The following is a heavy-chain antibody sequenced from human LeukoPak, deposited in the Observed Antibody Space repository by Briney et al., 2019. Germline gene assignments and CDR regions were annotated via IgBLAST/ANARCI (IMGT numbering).Heavy chain of an antibody. CDR3: AGGYWTDYYYYGMDV. J-gene: IGHJ6*02. Sequence: GGSLRLSCAASGFTFSNYWMSWVRQAPGKGLESVANIKQDGSEKYYVDSVKGRFTISRDNSKNTLYLQMNSLRAEDTAVYYCAGGYWTDYYYYGMDVWGQGTTVTVSS. CDR1: GFTFSNYW. D-gene: IGHD3-10*01. CDR2: IKQDGSEK. V-gene: IGHV3-7*04.